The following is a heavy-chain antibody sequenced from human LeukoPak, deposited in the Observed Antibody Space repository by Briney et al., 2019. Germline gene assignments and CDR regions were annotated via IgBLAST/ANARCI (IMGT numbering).Heavy chain of an antibody. D-gene: IGHD2-15*01. CDR1: GFTFSSYG. J-gene: IGHJ4*02. CDR2: IRYDGSNK. CDR3: AKSFPLPARLGYCSGGSCPFDY. V-gene: IGHV3-30*02. Sequence: SGGSLRLSCAASGFTFSSYGMHWVRRAPGKGLEWVAFIRYDGSNKYYADSVKGRFTISRDNSKNTLYLQMNSLRAEDTAVYYCAKSFPLPARLGYCSGGSCPFDYWGQGTLVTVSS.